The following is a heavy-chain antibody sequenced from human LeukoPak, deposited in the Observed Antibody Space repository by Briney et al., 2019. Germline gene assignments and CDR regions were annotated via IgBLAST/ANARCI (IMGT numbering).Heavy chain of an antibody. Sequence: GGSLRLSCAASGFTFSSYSMNWVRQAPGKGLDWVSSISSSSSYIDYADSVKGRFTISRDNAKNSLYLQMNSLRAEDTAVYYCARDLYYYGSGSLFDAFDIWGQGTMVTVSS. J-gene: IGHJ3*02. CDR2: ISSSSSYI. CDR1: GFTFSSYS. D-gene: IGHD3-10*01. V-gene: IGHV3-21*01. CDR3: ARDLYYYGSGSLFDAFDI.